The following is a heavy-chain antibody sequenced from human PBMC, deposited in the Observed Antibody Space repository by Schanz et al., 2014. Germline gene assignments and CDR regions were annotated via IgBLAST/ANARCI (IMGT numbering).Heavy chain of an antibody. CDR1: GFTFSSYA. CDR3: AKGLYYDNTGGGFDY. CDR2: LSGSGGST. D-gene: IGHD3-16*01. Sequence: VQLLESGGGLVQPGGSLRLSCAASGFTFSSYAMSWVRQAPGKGLEWVSALSGSGGSTYYADSVKGRFTISRDNSKTTLSLQMNSLRAEDTDVYYCAKGLYYDNTGGGFDYWGQGTLVTVSS. J-gene: IGHJ4*02. V-gene: IGHV3-23*01.